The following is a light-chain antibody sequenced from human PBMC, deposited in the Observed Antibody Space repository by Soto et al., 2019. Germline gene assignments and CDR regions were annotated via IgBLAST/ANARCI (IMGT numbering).Light chain of an antibody. V-gene: IGLV2-23*02. CDR3: CSYAGSIPDV. Sequence: PASVSGSPGQSITISCTGTSSDVGSYNLVSWYQQHPGKAPKLMIYEVSKRPSGVSNRFSGSKSGNTASLTISGLQAEDEADYYCCSYAGSIPDVFGTGTKVT. J-gene: IGLJ1*01. CDR1: SSDVGSYNL. CDR2: EVS.